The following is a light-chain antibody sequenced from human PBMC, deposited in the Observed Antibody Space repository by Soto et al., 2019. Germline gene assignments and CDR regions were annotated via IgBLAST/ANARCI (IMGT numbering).Light chain of an antibody. CDR2: GAS. J-gene: IGKJ2*01. CDR1: QSVNSNY. Sequence: EIVLTQSPGTLSLSPGERATLSCRASQSVNSNYVTWYQQKPGQAPRLLIYGASSRATGIPDRFSGSGSGTDFTLTISRLEPEDFAVYYCQQYVSSCRYTFGQGTKLEIK. V-gene: IGKV3-20*01. CDR3: QQYVSSCRYT.